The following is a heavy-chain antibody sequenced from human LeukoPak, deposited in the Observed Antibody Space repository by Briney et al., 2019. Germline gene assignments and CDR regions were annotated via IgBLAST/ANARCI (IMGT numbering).Heavy chain of an antibody. CDR3: AREIFGSGRYQDY. Sequence: GGALRLSCAASGFIFSSYAMHWVRQAPAKGLEWVALIWHDASQKFYTDSVKGRFTISRDNSKNTVFLQMNSLTAEDTAVYYCAREIFGSGRYQDYWGQGTLVTVSS. V-gene: IGHV3-33*01. J-gene: IGHJ4*02. D-gene: IGHD3-10*01. CDR1: GFIFSSYA. CDR2: IWHDASQK.